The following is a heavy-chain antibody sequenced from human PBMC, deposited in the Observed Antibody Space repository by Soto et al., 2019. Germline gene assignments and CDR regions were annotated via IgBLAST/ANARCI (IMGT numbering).Heavy chain of an antibody. CDR3: ARDRHYASMGGDWFDP. Sequence: QVQLVQSGAEVKKPGSSVKVSCKASGGTFSSYAISWVRQAPGQGLEWMGGIIPIFGTANYAQKFQGRVTITADASTSTAYMELSSLRSADTAVYYCARDRHYASMGGDWFDPWGQGTLVTVSS. D-gene: IGHD3-22*01. CDR1: GGTFSSYA. V-gene: IGHV1-69*01. J-gene: IGHJ5*02. CDR2: IIPIFGTA.